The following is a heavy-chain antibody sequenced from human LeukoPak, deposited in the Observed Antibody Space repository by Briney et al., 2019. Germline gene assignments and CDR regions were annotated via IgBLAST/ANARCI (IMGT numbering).Heavy chain of an antibody. D-gene: IGHD3-3*01. CDR2: ISYDGSNK. J-gene: IGHJ4*02. CDR1: GFTFSSYG. Sequence: GGSLRLSCAASGFTFSSYGMHWVRQAPGKGLEWVAVISYDGSNKYYADSVKGRFTISRDNSKNTLYLQMNSLRAEDTAVYYCARGAAIFGVVIPHFDYWGQGTLVTVSS. CDR3: ARGAAIFGVVIPHFDY. V-gene: IGHV3-30*03.